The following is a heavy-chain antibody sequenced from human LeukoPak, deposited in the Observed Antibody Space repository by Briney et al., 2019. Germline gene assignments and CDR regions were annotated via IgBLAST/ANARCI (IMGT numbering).Heavy chain of an antibody. CDR1: GFAFSTYA. V-gene: IGHV3-23*01. Sequence: PGGSLRLSCAASGFAFSTYAMSWVRQAPGKGLEWVSAIGRDAKTYYADSLKGRFIISRDDSQNKVYLQVNSLRAEDTALYYCARETTVTFADAFYIWGRGTMVTVSS. CDR2: IGRDAKT. J-gene: IGHJ3*02. CDR3: ARETTVTFADAFYI. D-gene: IGHD4-17*01.